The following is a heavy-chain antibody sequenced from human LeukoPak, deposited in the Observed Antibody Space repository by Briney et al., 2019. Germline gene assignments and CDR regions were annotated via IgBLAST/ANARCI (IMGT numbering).Heavy chain of an antibody. CDR3: ASSRIGQHNYNWFDP. D-gene: IGHD5-24*01. V-gene: IGHV6-1*01. Sequence: SQTLSLTCAISGDSVSSNSAAWNWIRQSPSRGLEWLGRTYYRSKWYNDYAVSVKSRIITNPDTSKNQFSLQLNSVTPEDTAVYYCASSRIGQHNYNWFDPWGQGTLVTVSS. CDR2: TYYRSKWYN. CDR1: GDSVSSNSAA. J-gene: IGHJ5*02.